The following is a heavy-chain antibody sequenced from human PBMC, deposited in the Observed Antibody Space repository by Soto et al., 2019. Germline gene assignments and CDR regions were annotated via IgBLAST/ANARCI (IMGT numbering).Heavy chain of an antibody. Sequence: PGGSLRLSCTASGFTFGDYAMSWFRQAPGKGLEWVGFIRSKAYGGTTEYAASVKGRFTISRDDSKSIAYLQMNSLKTEDTAVYYCTRAHTAGYYYYGMDVWGQGTTVTVSS. J-gene: IGHJ6*02. D-gene: IGHD5-18*01. V-gene: IGHV3-49*03. CDR3: TRAHTAGYYYYGMDV. CDR1: GFTFGDYA. CDR2: IRSKAYGGTT.